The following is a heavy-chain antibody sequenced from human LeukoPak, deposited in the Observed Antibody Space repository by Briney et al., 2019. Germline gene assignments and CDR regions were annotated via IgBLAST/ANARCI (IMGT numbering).Heavy chain of an antibody. CDR2: IDPSDSYT. J-gene: IGHJ4*02. CDR1: GYSFTSYW. D-gene: IGHD3-9*01. Sequence: GEPLKISCKGSGYSFTSYWISWVRQMPGKGLEWMGRIDPSDSYTNYSPSFQGHVTISADKSISTAYLQWSSLKASDTAMYYCARVYYDILTGYSHFDYWGQGTLVTVSS. V-gene: IGHV5-10-1*01. CDR3: ARVYYDILTGYSHFDY.